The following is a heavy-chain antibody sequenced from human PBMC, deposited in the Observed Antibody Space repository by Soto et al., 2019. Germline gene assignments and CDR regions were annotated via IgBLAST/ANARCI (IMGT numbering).Heavy chain of an antibody. Sequence: PSETLSLTCTVSGGSVSSQYWSWIRQPAGKGLEWIGRIYNGGIPLIHPSLESRVALSLDTSKNQFSLTLSSVTAADTAVYYCARAPLGVVTPAPTTFDYWGQGALVTVSS. D-gene: IGHD2-15*01. CDR2: IYNGGIP. J-gene: IGHJ4*02. CDR3: ARAPLGVVTPAPTTFDY. CDR1: GGSVSSQY. V-gene: IGHV4-4*07.